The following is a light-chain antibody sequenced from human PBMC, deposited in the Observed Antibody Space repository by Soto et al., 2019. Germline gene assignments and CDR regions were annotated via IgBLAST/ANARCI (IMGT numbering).Light chain of an antibody. V-gene: IGLV7-46*01. CDR3: LRAYSGAPEV. J-gene: IGLJ1*01. CDR1: TGAVTSGHY. CDR2: DTS. Sequence: QAVVTQEPSLTVSPGGTVTLTCGSSTGAVTSGHYPYWFQQTPGQAPRTLIYDTSNKHSWTPARFSGSLLGCKAALTLSGAQAEDEADYYCLRAYSGAPEVFGTGTKLTVL.